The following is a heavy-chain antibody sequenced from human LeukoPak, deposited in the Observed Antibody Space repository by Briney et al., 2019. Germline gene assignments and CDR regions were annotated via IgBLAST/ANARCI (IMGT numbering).Heavy chain of an antibody. CDR3: ARAMDY. V-gene: IGHV3-7*03. J-gene: IGHJ4*02. CDR1: GFTFSDYW. Sequence: GGSLRLSCAASGFTFSDYWMNWVRQAPGKGLEWVANINQDGSQKHYVDSVKGRFTVSRDNAKNSMYLQMNSLRVEDTAVYYCARAMDYWGPGTLVTVSS. CDR2: INQDGSQK.